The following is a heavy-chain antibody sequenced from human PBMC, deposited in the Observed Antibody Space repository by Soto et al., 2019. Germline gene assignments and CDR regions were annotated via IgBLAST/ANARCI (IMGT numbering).Heavy chain of an antibody. CDR2: VYYSGTT. Sequence: SETLSLTCTVSGDSISTTSYYWGWIRQPPGKGLEWIGSVYYSGTTYYNPSLKSRVTISVDTSKNQFSLKLSSVTAADTAVYYCARHPFNYYYYMDVWDKGTTVTVSS. J-gene: IGHJ6*03. CDR1: GDSISTTSYY. V-gene: IGHV4-39*01. CDR3: ARHPFNYYYYMDV.